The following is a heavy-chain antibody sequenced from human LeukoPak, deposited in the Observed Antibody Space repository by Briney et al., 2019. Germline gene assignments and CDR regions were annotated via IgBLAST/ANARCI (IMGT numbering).Heavy chain of an antibody. CDR2: INSDGSST. CDR1: GFTVSSIH. CDR3: ARPRDSGSYHLFDY. D-gene: IGHD1-26*01. Sequence: GGPLRLSCAASGFTVSSIHMVWVRQAPGKGLVWVSRINSDGSSTSYADSVKGRFTISRDNAKNTLYLQMYSLRAEDTAVYYCARPRDSGSYHLFDYWGQGTLVTVSS. V-gene: IGHV3-74*01. J-gene: IGHJ4*02.